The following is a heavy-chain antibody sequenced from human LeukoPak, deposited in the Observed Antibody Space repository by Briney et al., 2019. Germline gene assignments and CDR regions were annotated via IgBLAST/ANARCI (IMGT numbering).Heavy chain of an antibody. CDR1: GFTFTTSA. D-gene: IGHD6-13*01. CDR3: AAGPNANSWYRDDAFDI. V-gene: IGHV1-58*01. J-gene: IGHJ3*02. CDR2: IVVGSGNT. Sequence: TSVKVSCKASGFTFTTSAVQWVRQARGQRLEWIGRIVVGSGNTDHAQKFQGRLTITRDISTSTAYMELSSLTSDDTAVDYCAAGPNANSWYRDDAFDIWGQGTMVTVSS.